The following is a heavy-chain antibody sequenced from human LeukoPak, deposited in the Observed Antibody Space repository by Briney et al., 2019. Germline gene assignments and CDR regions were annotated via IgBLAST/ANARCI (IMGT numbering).Heavy chain of an antibody. D-gene: IGHD3-10*01. Sequence: GGSLRLSCAASGFTFSSYAMNWVRQAPGKGLEWVSGISGSAGTTYYADSVKGRFTISRDNSKNTLYPQIDSLRADDPALYYCAKVINMIRGVDAFDFWGQGTMVSVSS. CDR2: ISGSAGTT. CDR3: AKVINMIRGVDAFDF. J-gene: IGHJ3*01. V-gene: IGHV3-23*01. CDR1: GFTFSSYA.